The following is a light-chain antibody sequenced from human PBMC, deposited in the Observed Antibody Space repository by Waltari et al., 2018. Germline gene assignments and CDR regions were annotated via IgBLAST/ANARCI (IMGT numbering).Light chain of an antibody. CDR3: CSYAGSSTFVV. V-gene: IGLV2-23*02. CDR2: EVS. J-gene: IGLJ2*01. Sequence: QSALTQPASVSGSPGQSITISCTGTSSDVGSYNLVSWYQQHPGKAPKLMIYEVSKRTSGVSNRFSGSKSGNTASLKISGLQAEDEADYYCCSYAGSSTFVVFGGGTKLTVL. CDR1: SSDVGSYNL.